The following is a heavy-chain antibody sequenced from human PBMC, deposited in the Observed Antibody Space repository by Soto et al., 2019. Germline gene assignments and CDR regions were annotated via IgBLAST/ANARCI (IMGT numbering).Heavy chain of an antibody. Sequence: ASVKVSCKASGYTFTGYYIHWVRQAPGQGLEWMGWMNPNSGNTGYAQKFQGRVTMTRNTSISTAYMELSSLRSEDTAVYYCARVHCSSTSCYAGEWFDPWGQGTLVTVSS. CDR1: GYTFTGYY. D-gene: IGHD2-2*01. CDR2: MNPNSGNT. V-gene: IGHV1-8*02. CDR3: ARVHCSSTSCYAGEWFDP. J-gene: IGHJ5*02.